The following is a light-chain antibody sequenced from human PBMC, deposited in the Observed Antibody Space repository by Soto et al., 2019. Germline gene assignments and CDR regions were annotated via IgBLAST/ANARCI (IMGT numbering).Light chain of an antibody. Sequence: EIVLTQSPGTLSLSPGERATLSCRASESVSSIAWYQQKPGQAPRLLIYGASSRATGIPDRFSGSGSGTDFTLTISRLEPEDLAVYYCHQYGSSPWTFGQGTKVDIK. CDR2: GAS. CDR1: ESVSS. V-gene: IGKV3-20*01. CDR3: HQYGSSPWT. J-gene: IGKJ1*01.